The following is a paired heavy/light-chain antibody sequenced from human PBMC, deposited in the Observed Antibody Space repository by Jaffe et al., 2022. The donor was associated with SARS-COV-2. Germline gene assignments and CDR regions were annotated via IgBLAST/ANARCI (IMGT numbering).Light chain of an antibody. CDR1: QSISSY. V-gene: IGKV1-39*01. Sequence: DIQMTQSPSSLSASVGDRVTITCRASQSISSYLNWYQQKPGKAPKLLIYAASSLQSGVPSRFSGSGSGTDFTLTISSLQPEDFATYYCQQSYSTFTFGGGTKVEIK. J-gene: IGKJ4*01. CDR2: AAS. CDR3: QQSYSTFT.
Heavy chain of an antibody. CDR3: ARVPSRYYYDSSGYYHGMDV. CDR2: IYYSGST. D-gene: IGHD3-22*01. Sequence: QVQLQESGPGLVKPSQTLSLTCTVSGGSISSGGYYWSWIRQHPGKGLEWIGYIYYSGSTYYNPSLKSRVTISVDTSKNQFSLKLSSVTAADTAVYYCARVPSRYYYDSSGYYHGMDVWGQGTTVTVSS. V-gene: IGHV4-31*03. CDR1: GGSISSGGYY. J-gene: IGHJ6*02.